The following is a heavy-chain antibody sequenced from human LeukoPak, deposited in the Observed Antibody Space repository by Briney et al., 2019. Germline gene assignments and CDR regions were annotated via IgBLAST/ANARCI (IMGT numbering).Heavy chain of an antibody. CDR3: ARVLDSSSCPLFDY. V-gene: IGHV4-4*02. D-gene: IGHD6-13*01. J-gene: IGHJ4*02. CDR1: GGSILTTNW. CDR2: VHLSGAS. Sequence: PSETLSLTCAVSGGSILTTNWWRWVRQPPGKGLEWIGEVHLSGASNYNPSLKSRVTISVDKSKNQFSLKLSSVTAADTAVYYCARVLDSSSCPLFDYWGQGTLVTVSS.